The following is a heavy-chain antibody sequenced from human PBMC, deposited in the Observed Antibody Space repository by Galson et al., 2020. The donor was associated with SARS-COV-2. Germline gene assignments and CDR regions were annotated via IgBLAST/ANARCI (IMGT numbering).Heavy chain of an antibody. J-gene: IGHJ4*02. CDR1: GYTFTGYY. CDR2: INPNSGGT. Sequence: ASVNVSCKASGYTFTGYYMHWVRQAPGQGLEWMGWINPNSGGTNYAQKFQGRVTMTRDKSISTAYMELSRLRSDDTAVYYCARDLFLVAVAGIDDYWGQGTLVTGSS. V-gene: IGHV1-2*02. D-gene: IGHD6-19*01. CDR3: ARDLFLVAVAGIDDY.